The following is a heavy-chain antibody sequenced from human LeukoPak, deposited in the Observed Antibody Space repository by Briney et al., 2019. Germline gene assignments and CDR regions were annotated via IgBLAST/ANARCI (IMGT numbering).Heavy chain of an antibody. J-gene: IGHJ4*02. D-gene: IGHD4-17*01. CDR2: IYYSGTT. CDR1: GGSISRGGYY. Sequence: PSQTLSLTCTFSGGSISRGGYYWRWIRQPPRKGPEWIGCIYYSGTTYYHPSLRSRVAISVDTSKNQFSLKLSSVTAADTAVYYCARSGTVTTWNYWGQGTLVTVSS. V-gene: IGHV4-31*03. CDR3: ARSGTVTTWNY.